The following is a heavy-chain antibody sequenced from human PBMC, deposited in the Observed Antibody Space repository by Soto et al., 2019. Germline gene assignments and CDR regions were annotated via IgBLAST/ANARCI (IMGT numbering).Heavy chain of an antibody. CDR1: GFTFSGSA. CDR3: AKAPRAYNNHSKTP. CDR2: IRSKANSYAT. D-gene: IGHD3-10*01. J-gene: IGHJ5*02. V-gene: IGHV3-73*01. Sequence: PGGSLRLSCAASGFTFSGSAMHWVRQASGKGLEWVGRIRSKANSYATAYAASVKGRFTISRDNSKNTLYLQMNSLRAEDTAVYYCAKAPRAYNNHSKTPLGQGTLVTVSS.